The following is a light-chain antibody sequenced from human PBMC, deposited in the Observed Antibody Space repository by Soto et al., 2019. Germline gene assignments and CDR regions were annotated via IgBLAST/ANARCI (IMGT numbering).Light chain of an antibody. J-gene: IGKJ4*01. V-gene: IGKV1-9*01. CDR1: QGISSY. CDR3: QHLNSRPT. Sequence: DIQLTQSPPFLSASVGDRVTITCRASQGISSYLAWYQQRPGKAPKLLIYAASTLQSAVPSRFSGSGSGTEFTLTISRLQPEDFATYYCQHLNSRPTFGGGTEVEIK. CDR2: AAS.